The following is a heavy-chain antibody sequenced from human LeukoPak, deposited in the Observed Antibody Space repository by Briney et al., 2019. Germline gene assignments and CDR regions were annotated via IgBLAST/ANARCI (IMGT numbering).Heavy chain of an antibody. CDR3: ARVFVLVTANRGAFDI. CDR2: INPNSGGT. J-gene: IGHJ3*02. V-gene: IGHV1-2*02. CDR1: GYTFTGYY. D-gene: IGHD2-21*02. Sequence: ASVKVSCKASGYTFTGYYMHWVRQAPGQGLEWMGWINPNSGGTNYAQKFQGRVTMTRDTSISTAYMELSRLRSDDTAVYYCARVFVLVTANRGAFDIWGQGTMVTVSS.